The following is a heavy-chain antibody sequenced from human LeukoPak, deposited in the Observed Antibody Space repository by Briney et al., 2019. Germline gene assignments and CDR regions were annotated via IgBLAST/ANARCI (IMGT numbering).Heavy chain of an antibody. CDR3: ARDLWFGEDYYYGMDV. V-gene: IGHV3-21*01. D-gene: IGHD3-10*01. CDR1: GFTFSSYS. J-gene: IGHJ6*02. Sequence: PGKSLRLSCAASGFTFSSYSIHWVRQPLGKGLEWVSSISSSSSYIYYADSVKGRFTISRDNAKSSLYLQMSSLRAEDTAVYYCARDLWFGEDYYYGMDVWGQGTTVTVSS. CDR2: ISSSSSYI.